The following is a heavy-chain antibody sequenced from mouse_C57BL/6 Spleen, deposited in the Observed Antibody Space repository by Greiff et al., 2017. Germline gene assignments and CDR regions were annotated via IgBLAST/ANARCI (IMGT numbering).Heavy chain of an antibody. V-gene: IGHV5-9*01. Sequence: EVQLVESGGGLVKPGGSLKLSCAASGFTFSSYTMSWVRQTPEKRLEWVATISGGGGNTYYPDSVKGRFTISRDNAKNTLYLQMSSLRSEDTALYYCARHGGYDYDLFAYWGQGTLVTVSA. CDR2: ISGGGGNT. D-gene: IGHD2-4*01. J-gene: IGHJ3*01. CDR1: GFTFSSYT. CDR3: ARHGGYDYDLFAY.